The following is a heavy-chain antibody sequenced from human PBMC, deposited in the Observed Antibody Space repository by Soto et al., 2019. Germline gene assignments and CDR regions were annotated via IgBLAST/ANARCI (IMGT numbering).Heavy chain of an antibody. CDR3: VKESLDRRTFDI. D-gene: IGHD1-1*01. CDR1: GFTFRSYA. CDR2: IDGVGGRT. Sequence: EVQLLESGGGLVQPGGSLRLSCAASGFTFRSYAMTWIRQAPGKGLKWVSTIDGVGGRTYYTDSVKGRFAVSRDNSKNTLYLQMNNMRAEETAVYYCVKESLDRRTFDIWGQGTMVTVSS. V-gene: IGHV3-23*01. J-gene: IGHJ3*02.